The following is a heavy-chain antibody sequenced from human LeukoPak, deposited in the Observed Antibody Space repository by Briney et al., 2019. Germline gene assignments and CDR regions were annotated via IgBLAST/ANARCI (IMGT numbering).Heavy chain of an antibody. D-gene: IGHD3-16*01. Sequence: PGGSLRLSCAASGFTFSRYAMSWVRQAPGKGLAWVSAISGSGSNTYYADSVKGRFTISRDNSKNTLFLQMNSLRAEDTAVYYCAKEGVWGSSDYWGQGTLVTVFS. CDR3: AKEGVWGSSDY. V-gene: IGHV3-23*01. J-gene: IGHJ4*02. CDR1: GFTFSRYA. CDR2: ISGSGSNT.